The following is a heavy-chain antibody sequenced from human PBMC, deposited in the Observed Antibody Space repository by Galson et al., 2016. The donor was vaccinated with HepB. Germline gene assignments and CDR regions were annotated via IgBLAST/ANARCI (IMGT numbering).Heavy chain of an antibody. CDR2: ISGSADSA. CDR3: AKAMAGKDVFDI. V-gene: IGHV3-23*01. J-gene: IGHJ3*02. D-gene: IGHD2-8*01. Sequence: SLRLSCAASGFTFSSCHMSWVRQAPGKGLEWVSTISGSADSAHYADSVKGRFTISRDNSKNTLSLQMNGLRAEDTAVYYCAKAMAGKDVFDIWGQGTKVTVSS. CDR1: GFTFSSCH.